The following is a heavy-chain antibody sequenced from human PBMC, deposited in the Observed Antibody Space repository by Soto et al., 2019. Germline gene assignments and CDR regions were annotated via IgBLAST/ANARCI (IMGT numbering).Heavy chain of an antibody. CDR2: IYYSGST. Sequence: QVQLQESGLGLVKPSETLSLTCTVSGGSISSYYWSWIRQPPGKGLEWIGYIYYSGSTNYNPSLKSRVTISVDTSKNQFSLKLSSVTAADTAVYYCARDSKWGSSAFDIWGQGTMVTVSS. J-gene: IGHJ3*02. V-gene: IGHV4-59*01. CDR3: ARDSKWGSSAFDI. D-gene: IGHD1-26*01. CDR1: GGSISSYY.